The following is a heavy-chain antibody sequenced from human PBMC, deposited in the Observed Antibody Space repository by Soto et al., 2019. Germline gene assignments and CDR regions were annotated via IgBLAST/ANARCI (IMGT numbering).Heavy chain of an antibody. D-gene: IGHD3-10*01. V-gene: IGHV1-18*04. CDR2: ISAYNGNT. CDR1: GYTFTSYG. Sequence: ASVKVSCKASGYTFTSYGISWVRQAPGQGLEWMGWISAYNGNTNYAQKLQGRVTMTTDTSRNSVYRQMSSMRAEDTAVYYCAGDPYYYDSDYWGQGTLVTVYS. CDR3: AGDPYYYDSDY. J-gene: IGHJ4*02.